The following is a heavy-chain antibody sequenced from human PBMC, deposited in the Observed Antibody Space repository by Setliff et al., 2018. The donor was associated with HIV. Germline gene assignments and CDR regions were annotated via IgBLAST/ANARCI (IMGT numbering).Heavy chain of an antibody. V-gene: IGHV3-48*01. D-gene: IGHD2-15*01. Sequence: PGGSLRLSCAASGFTFSTYSMNWVRQAPGKGLEWVSYISVSSSRTIYYADSVKGRFTISRDDAKNSLYLQMNSLRAEDTAVYFCARDGGRGGAVDYWGQGTLVTVSS. CDR3: ARDGGRGGAVDY. CDR1: GFTFSTYS. J-gene: IGHJ4*02. CDR2: ISVSSSRTI.